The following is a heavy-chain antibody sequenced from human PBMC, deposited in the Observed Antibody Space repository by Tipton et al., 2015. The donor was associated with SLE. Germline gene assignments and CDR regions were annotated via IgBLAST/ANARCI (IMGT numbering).Heavy chain of an antibody. CDR1: GGSISRSNFY. J-gene: IGHJ5*02. D-gene: IGHD2-21*01. CDR3: VRGHPHIVVLIGGGWFDP. V-gene: IGHV4-39*07. Sequence: GLVKPSETLSLTCTVSGGSISRSNFYWAWIRQPPGKGLEWIGSIYYSGSTYYNPSLKSRVTISVDTSKNQFSLRLSSVTAADTAIYYCVRGHPHIVVLIGGGWFDPWGQGTLVTVSS. CDR2: IYYSGST.